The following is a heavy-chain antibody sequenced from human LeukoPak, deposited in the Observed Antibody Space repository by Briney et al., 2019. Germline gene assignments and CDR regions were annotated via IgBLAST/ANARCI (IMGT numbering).Heavy chain of an antibody. D-gene: IGHD6-13*01. CDR2: IIPILGIA. Sequence: SVTVSSTASGGTFNSYAISWVRQAPGQGVEWMGQIIPILGIANYAQKFQGRVTITADKSTSTAYMELSSLRSEDTAVYYCARAGVPIAAAGAFDYWGQGTLVTVSS. V-gene: IGHV1-69*04. J-gene: IGHJ4*02. CDR3: ARAGVPIAAAGAFDY. CDR1: GGTFNSYA.